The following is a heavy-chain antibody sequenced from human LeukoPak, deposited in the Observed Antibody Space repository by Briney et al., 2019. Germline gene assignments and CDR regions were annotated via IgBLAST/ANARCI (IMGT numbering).Heavy chain of an antibody. Sequence: GASVNVSCKASGYTFTRYYMHWVRQAPGQGLEGMGWINPNSGGTKYAQKFQGRVIRTRDTSISTAYMELSRLRSDDTAVYYCARAREEQWLGNYCYYYMDVWGKGTTVTVSS. CDR1: GYTFTRYY. V-gene: IGHV1-2*02. J-gene: IGHJ6*03. CDR3: ARAREEQWLGNYCYYYMDV. CDR2: INPNSGGT. D-gene: IGHD6-19*01.